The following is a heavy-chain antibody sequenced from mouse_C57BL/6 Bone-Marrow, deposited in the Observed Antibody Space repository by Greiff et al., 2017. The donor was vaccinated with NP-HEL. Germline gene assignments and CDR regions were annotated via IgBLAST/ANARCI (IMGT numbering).Heavy chain of an antibody. Sequence: EVQVVESGPELVKPGASVKISCKASGYSFTDYNMNWVKQSNGKSLDWIGVINPNYGTTSYNQKFKGKATLTVDQSSSTAYMQLNSLTSEDSAVYYCARSRYYGSREGAMDYWGQGTSVTVSS. V-gene: IGHV1-39*01. J-gene: IGHJ4*01. CDR1: GYSFTDYN. D-gene: IGHD1-1*01. CDR2: INPNYGTT. CDR3: ARSRYYGSREGAMDY.